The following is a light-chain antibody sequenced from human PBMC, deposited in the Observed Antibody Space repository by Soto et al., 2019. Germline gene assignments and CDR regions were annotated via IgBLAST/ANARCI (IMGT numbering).Light chain of an antibody. CDR3: SSYTSSSTYV. CDR2: DVN. J-gene: IGLJ1*01. CDR1: SSGVGRYNF. V-gene: IGLV2-14*01. Sequence: QSALTQPASVSGSPGQSVTISCTGTSSGVGRYNFVSWYQQHPGKAPKFIIYDVNNRPSGVSNRFSGSKSGDTASLTISGLQAEDEADYYCSSYTSSSTYVFGTGTKVTVL.